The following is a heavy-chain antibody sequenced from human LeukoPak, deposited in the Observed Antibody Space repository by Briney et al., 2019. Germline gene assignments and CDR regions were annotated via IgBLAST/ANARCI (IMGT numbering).Heavy chain of an antibody. Sequence: SETLSLTCTVSGGSISSGSYCWSWIRQPAGKGLESIGRIYTSGSTNYNPSLKSRVTISVDTSKNQFSLKLSSVTAADTAVYYCAREYYYDSSGYHTPDYWGQGTLVTVSS. D-gene: IGHD3-22*01. J-gene: IGHJ4*02. CDR2: IYTSGST. CDR1: GGSISSGSYC. V-gene: IGHV4-61*02. CDR3: AREYYYDSSGYHTPDY.